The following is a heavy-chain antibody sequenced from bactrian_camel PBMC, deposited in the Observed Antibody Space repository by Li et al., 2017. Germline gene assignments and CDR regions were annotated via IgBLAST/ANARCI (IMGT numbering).Heavy chain of an antibody. CDR1: RYMFRRNC. J-gene: IGHJ4*01. Sequence: VQLVESGGGSVQAGGSLRLSCSASRYMFRRNCMAWFRQAPGKEREGVAAIAGDGRTNYADSVKGRFTIARDATKNIITLQMDSLKPEDTATYYCAADLVTDGPFLNETEYYYWGQGTQVTVS. CDR2: IAGDGRT. D-gene: IGHD1*01. CDR3: AADLVTDGPFLNETEYYY. V-gene: IGHV3S53*01.